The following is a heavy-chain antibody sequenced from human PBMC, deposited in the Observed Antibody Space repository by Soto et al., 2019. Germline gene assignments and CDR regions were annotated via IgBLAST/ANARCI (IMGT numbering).Heavy chain of an antibody. J-gene: IGHJ4*02. CDR1: GGTFSSYA. Sequence: QVQLVQSGAEVQKPGSSVKVSCKASGGTFSSYAISWVRRAPGPVLEWMGGIIPIFGTANYAQKFQGRVTITADASTSTDYMEQSSLRSEDTAVYYCARDARRSCSTSCRFDYWGQGTLVTVSS. CDR3: ARDARRSCSTSCRFDY. D-gene: IGHD2-2*01. V-gene: IGHV1-69*01. CDR2: IIPIFGTA.